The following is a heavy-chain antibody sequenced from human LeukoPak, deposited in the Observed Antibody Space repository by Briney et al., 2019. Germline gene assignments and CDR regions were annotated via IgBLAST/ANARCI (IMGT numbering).Heavy chain of an antibody. CDR1: GFTFASYG. V-gene: IGHV3-23*01. CDR2: ITTNGGRT. D-gene: IGHD3-22*01. J-gene: IGHJ1*01. CDR3: AIMHGYYDGTGYWVQ. Sequence: PGGSLRLSCAASGFTFASYGMSWVRQAPGKGLEWVSFITTNGGRTSYADSVEGRFTISRDNPRNTLYMQMNSLRDEDTAVYYCAIMHGYYDGTGYWVQWGQGTLVIVSS.